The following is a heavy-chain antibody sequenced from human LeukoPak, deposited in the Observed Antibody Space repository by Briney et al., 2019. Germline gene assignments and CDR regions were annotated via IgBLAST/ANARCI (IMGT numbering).Heavy chain of an antibody. CDR2: ISFSSSYK. CDR3: ARAGYCSGGSCYSGLDY. J-gene: IGHJ4*02. V-gene: IGHV3-21*01. Sequence: PGGSLRLSCAASGFTFSNYSMNWVRQAPGKGLEWVSSISFSSSYKYYADSVKGRFTISRDNAKNSLYLQMNSLRAEDTAVYYCARAGYCSGGSCYSGLDYWGQGTLVTVSS. D-gene: IGHD2-15*01. CDR1: GFTFSNYS.